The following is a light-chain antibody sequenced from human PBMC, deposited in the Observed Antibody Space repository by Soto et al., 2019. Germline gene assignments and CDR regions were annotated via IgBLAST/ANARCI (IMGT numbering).Light chain of an antibody. Sequence: EIVVTQSPATLSVFPGERATLSCRASQSVSSDLAWYQQKPGQAPRLLIYGASPRATGIPARFSGSGSGTEFTLSISSLQSEDFAVYYCQQYDNWPRTFGQGTKVDI. CDR3: QQYDNWPRT. CDR1: QSVSSD. CDR2: GAS. V-gene: IGKV3-15*01. J-gene: IGKJ1*01.